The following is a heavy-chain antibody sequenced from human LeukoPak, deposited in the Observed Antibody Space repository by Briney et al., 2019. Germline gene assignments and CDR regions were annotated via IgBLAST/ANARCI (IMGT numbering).Heavy chain of an antibody. CDR3: AREYCSSTSCYLTGGYYYMDV. J-gene: IGHJ6*03. Sequence: ASVKVSCKASGYTFITYGISWVRQAPGQGLEWMGWIRPNTGATNYAQKFQGRVTMTTDTSTSTAYMELRSLRSDDTAVYYCAREYCSSTSCYLTGGYYYMDVWGKGTTVTVSS. D-gene: IGHD2-2*01. V-gene: IGHV1-18*01. CDR2: IRPNTGAT. CDR1: GYTFITYG.